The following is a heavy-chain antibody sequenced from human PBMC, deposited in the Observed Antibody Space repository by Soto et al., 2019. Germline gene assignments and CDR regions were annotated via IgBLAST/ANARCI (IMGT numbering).Heavy chain of an antibody. J-gene: IGHJ6*03. D-gene: IGHD3-10*01. CDR3: ARSRGIHLVVRGVIPGYMDV. V-gene: IGHV3-21*01. CDR2: ISSSSSYI. CDR1: GFTFSSYS. Sequence: GGSLRLSCAASGFTFSSYSMNWVRQAPGKGLEWVSSISSSSSYIYYADSVKGRFTISRDNAKNSLYLQMNSLRAEDTAVYYCARSRGIHLVVRGVIPGYMDVWGKGTTVTVSS.